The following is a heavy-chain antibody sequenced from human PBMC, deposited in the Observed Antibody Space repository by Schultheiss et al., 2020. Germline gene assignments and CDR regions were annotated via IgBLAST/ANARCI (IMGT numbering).Heavy chain of an antibody. CDR3: ARSMVARIAFDY. CDR1: GFTFSSYA. CDR2: ISYDGSNK. J-gene: IGHJ4*02. D-gene: IGHD4/OR15-4a*01. V-gene: IGHV3-30-3*01. Sequence: GGSLRLSCAASGFTFSSYAMHWVRQAPGKGLEWVAVISYDGSNKYYADSVKGRFTISRDNAKNSLYLQMNSLRAEDTAVYYCARSMVARIAFDYWGQGTLVTVSS.